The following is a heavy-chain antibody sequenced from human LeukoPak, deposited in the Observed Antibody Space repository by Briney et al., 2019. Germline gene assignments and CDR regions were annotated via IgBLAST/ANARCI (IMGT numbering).Heavy chain of an antibody. CDR2: IFSGGTT. Sequence: GESLRLSCAASGFSVSIKYMTWVRQAPGKGLEWASVIFSGGTTYYADSVKGRFTVSRDNSKNMMYLQMNSLRAEDAAVYYCARFSGPGMQHYYYYTDVWGTGITVTVSS. V-gene: IGHV3-53*01. D-gene: IGHD3-10*01. CDR3: ARFSGPGMQHYYYYTDV. CDR1: GFSVSIKY. J-gene: IGHJ6*03.